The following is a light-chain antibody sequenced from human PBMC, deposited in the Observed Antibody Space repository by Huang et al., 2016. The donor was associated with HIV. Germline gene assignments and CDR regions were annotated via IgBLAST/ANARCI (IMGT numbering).Light chain of an antibody. V-gene: IGKV3-11*01. J-gene: IGKJ5*01. CDR3: QQRSNWLSIT. CDR1: QSVSSY. Sequence: EIVLTQSPATLSLSPGERATLSCRASQSVSSYLAWYQQKPGQAPRLLIYDASNRATGIPARCSGSGSGTDFTLTISSLEPEDFAVYYCQQRSNWLSITFGQGTRLEIK. CDR2: DAS.